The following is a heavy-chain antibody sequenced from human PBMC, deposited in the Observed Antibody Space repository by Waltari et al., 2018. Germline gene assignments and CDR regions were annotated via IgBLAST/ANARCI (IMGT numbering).Heavy chain of an antibody. V-gene: IGHV1-3*01. J-gene: IGHJ4*02. D-gene: IGHD6-13*01. CDR1: GYTFTSYA. CDR2: INAGNGNT. CDR3: ARVYGYSSSWYQLHY. Sequence: QVQLVQSGAAVKKPGASVKVSCKASGYTFTSYAMHWVRQAPGQRLEWMGWINAGNGNTKYSQKFQGRVTITRDTSASTAYMELSSLRSEDTAVYYCARVYGYSSSWYQLHYWGQGTLVTVSS.